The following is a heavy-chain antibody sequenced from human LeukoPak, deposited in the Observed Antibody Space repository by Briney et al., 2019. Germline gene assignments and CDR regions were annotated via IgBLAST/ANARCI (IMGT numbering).Heavy chain of an antibody. J-gene: IGHJ3*02. V-gene: IGHV1-69*01. D-gene: IGHD5-18*01. CDR2: IIPIFGTA. CDR1: GGTFSSYA. CDR3: ARDLPLYSYGVRDAFDI. Sequence: SVKVSCKASGGTFSSYAISWVRQAPGQGLEWMGGIIPIFGTANYAQKFQGRVTITADESTSTAYMELSSLRAEDTAVYYCARDLPLYSYGVRDAFDIWGQGTMVTVSS.